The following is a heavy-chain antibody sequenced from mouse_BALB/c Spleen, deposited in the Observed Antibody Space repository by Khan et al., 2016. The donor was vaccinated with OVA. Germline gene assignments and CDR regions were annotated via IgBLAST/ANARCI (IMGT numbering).Heavy chain of an antibody. CDR2: IRYSGST. D-gene: IGHD1-1*01. V-gene: IGHV3-2*02. CDR3: ARSGSISTVVATNFDY. Sequence: EVQLQESGPGLVKPSQSLSLTCTVTGYSITSDYAWNWIRQFPGNKLEWMGYIRYSGSTSHNPSLKSRISITRDTSKNQFFLQLNSVTTEDTATYYCARSGSISTVVATNFDYWGQGTTLTVSS. J-gene: IGHJ2*01. CDR1: GYSITSDYA.